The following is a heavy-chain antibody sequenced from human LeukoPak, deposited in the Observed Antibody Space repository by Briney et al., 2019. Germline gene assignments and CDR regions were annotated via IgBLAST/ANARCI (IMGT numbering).Heavy chain of an antibody. CDR2: IKPNSGST. V-gene: IGHV1-2*02. CDR3: ARVYYDSSGYTVSAFAI. J-gene: IGHJ3*02. Sequence: ASVKVSCTASGYTFSSYDMHWVRQAPGQGLEWMGWIKPNSGSTNYAQKVQGRVTMTRDTSISTAYMELSRLRSDDTAVYYCARVYYDSSGYTVSAFAIWGQGTMVTVSS. CDR1: GYTFSSYD. D-gene: IGHD3-22*01.